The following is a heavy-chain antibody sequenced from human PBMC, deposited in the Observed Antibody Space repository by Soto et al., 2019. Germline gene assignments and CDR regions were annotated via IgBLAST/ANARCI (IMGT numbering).Heavy chain of an antibody. CDR2: IYYRGST. J-gene: IGHJ5*02. CDR1: GGSISSGGYY. D-gene: IGHD3-22*01. V-gene: IGHV4-31*03. CDR3: ARDLSSGYDGEGWFDP. Sequence: QVQLQESGPGLVKPSQTLSLTCTVSGGSISSGGYYWSWIRQHPGKGLEWIGYIYYRGSTYYNPPLKSRVTISVDTSKNQFSLKLSSVTAADTAVYYCARDLSSGYDGEGWFDPWGQGTLVTVSS.